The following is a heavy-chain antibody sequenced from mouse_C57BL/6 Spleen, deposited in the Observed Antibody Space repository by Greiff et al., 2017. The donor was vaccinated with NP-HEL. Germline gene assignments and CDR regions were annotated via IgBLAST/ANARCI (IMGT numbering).Heavy chain of an antibody. CDR3: ARRDPLRLFFDY. J-gene: IGHJ2*01. CDR1: GYTFTDYY. CDR2: INPNNGGT. D-gene: IGHD1-2*01. Sequence: EVQLQQSGPELVKPGASVKISCKASGYTFTDYYMNWVKQSHGKSLEWIGDINPNNGGTSYNQKFKGKATLTVDKSSSTAYMELRSLTSEDSAVYYCARRDPLRLFFDYWGQGTTLTVSS. V-gene: IGHV1-26*01.